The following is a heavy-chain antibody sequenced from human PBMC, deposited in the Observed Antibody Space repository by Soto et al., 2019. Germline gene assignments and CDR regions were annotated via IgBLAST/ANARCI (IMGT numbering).Heavy chain of an antibody. J-gene: IGHJ4*02. Sequence: ASVKVSCKASGYSFTSLDINWVRQTAGQGLEWMGWMQPSTGRAGYAQKFQGRVTMTRDTSINTAYMELTTLTSDDTAFYYCARGVSAGVDYWGQGTLVSAPQ. CDR3: ARGVSAGVDY. CDR2: MQPSTGRA. CDR1: GYSFTSLD. D-gene: IGHD1-26*01. V-gene: IGHV1-8*01.